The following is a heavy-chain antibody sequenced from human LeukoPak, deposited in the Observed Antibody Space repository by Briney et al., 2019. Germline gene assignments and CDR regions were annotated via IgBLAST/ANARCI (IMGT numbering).Heavy chain of an antibody. CDR2: ISYIGRT. V-gene: IGHV4-59*11. CDR1: DDSFSSHY. J-gene: IGHJ3*02. Sequence: SETLSLTYAVSDDSFSSHYWTWIRQPPGKGLEWIGYISYIGRTNYNPSLKSRVTISIDTSKNQFSLKLTSVTAADTAVYYCARDLVTVTKGFDIWGQGTMVSVSS. CDR3: ARDLVTVTKGFDI. D-gene: IGHD4-17*01.